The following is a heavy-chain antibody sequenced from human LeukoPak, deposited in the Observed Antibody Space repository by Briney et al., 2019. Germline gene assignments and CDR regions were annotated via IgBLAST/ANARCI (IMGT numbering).Heavy chain of an antibody. V-gene: IGHV3-21*01. D-gene: IGHD4-23*01. CDR3: ATYGGNSDY. CDR2: ISYSGTYI. Sequence: GGSLRLSCAASGFSFNYYSMNWVRQAPGKGLEWVSSISYSGTYIYYGDSVKGRFTISRDNAQNSLYLQMNSLRAEDTAVYYCATYGGNSDYWGQGALVTVSS. J-gene: IGHJ4*02. CDR1: GFSFNYYS.